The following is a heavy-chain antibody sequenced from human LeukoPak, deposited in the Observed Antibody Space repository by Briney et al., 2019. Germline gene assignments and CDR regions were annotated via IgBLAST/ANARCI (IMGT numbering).Heavy chain of an antibody. D-gene: IGHD2-21*02. CDR2: ISSSSSYI. CDR3: ARLLTPVTAIKSPDY. V-gene: IGHV3-21*01. J-gene: IGHJ4*02. CDR1: GFTFSSYS. Sequence: AGGSLRLSCAASGFTFSSYSMTWVRQAPGKGLEWVSSISSSSSYIYYADSVKGRFTISRDNAKNSLYLQMNSLRAEDTAVYYCARLLTPVTAIKSPDYWGQGTLVTVSS.